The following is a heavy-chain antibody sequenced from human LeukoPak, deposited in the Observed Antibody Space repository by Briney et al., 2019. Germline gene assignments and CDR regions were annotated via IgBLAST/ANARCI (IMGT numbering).Heavy chain of an antibody. J-gene: IGHJ4*02. CDR2: ISGSGGST. D-gene: IGHD4-17*01. Sequence: GGSLRLSCAASGFTFSDYAMTWVRQAPGKGLEWVSAISGSGGSTYYADSVKGRFTISRDNSKTTLYMQMNSLRAEDTAVYYCAKADYGDCPHYFDSWGQGTLVTVSS. CDR1: GFTFSDYA. V-gene: IGHV3-23*01. CDR3: AKADYGDCPHYFDS.